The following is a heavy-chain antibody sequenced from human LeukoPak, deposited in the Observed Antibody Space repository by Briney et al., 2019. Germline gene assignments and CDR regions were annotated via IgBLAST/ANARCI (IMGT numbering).Heavy chain of an antibody. D-gene: IGHD3-10*01. CDR3: ARARLVGSGSYWAFDC. Sequence: GGSLRLSCAASGFTFSSYWMSWVRQAPGKGLEWVANIKQDGSEKYYVDSVKGRFTISRDNAKNSLYLQMNSLRAEDTAVYYCARARLVGSGSYWAFDCWGQGTLVTVSS. CDR2: IKQDGSEK. CDR1: GFTFSSYW. V-gene: IGHV3-7*03. J-gene: IGHJ4*02.